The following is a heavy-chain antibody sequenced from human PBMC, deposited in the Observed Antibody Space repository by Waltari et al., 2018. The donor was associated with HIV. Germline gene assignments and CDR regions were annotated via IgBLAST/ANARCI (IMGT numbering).Heavy chain of an antibody. CDR2: IIPILGIA. CDR3: AITIFGVVPLDYYGMDV. D-gene: IGHD3-3*01. J-gene: IGHJ6*02. V-gene: IGHV1-69*04. CDR1: GGTFSSYA. Sequence: QVQVVQSGAEVKKPGSSVKVSCKASGGTFSSYAISWVRQAPGQGLECMGRIIPILGIANYAQKFQGRVTVTADKSTSTAYMELSSLRSEYTAVYYCAITIFGVVPLDYYGMDVWGQGTTVTVSS.